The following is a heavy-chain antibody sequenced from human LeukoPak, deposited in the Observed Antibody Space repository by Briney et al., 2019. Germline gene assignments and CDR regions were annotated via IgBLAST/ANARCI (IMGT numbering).Heavy chain of an antibody. J-gene: IGHJ4*02. CDR1: GGSISSSSYY. D-gene: IGHD3-22*01. V-gene: IGHV4-39*01. CDR3: ARQPWGYYDSSGFERAGFDY. Sequence: SETLSLTCTVSGGSISSSSYYWGWIRQPPGKGLEWIGSIYYSGSTYYNPSLKSRVTISVDTSKNQFSLKLSSVTAAYTAVYYCARQPWGYYDSSGFERAGFDYWGQGTLVTVSS. CDR2: IYYSGST.